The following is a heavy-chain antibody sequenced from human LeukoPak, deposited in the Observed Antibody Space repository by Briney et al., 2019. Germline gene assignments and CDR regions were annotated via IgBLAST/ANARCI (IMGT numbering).Heavy chain of an antibody. V-gene: IGHV5-10-1*01. CDR1: GYCFTSYW. J-gene: IGHJ4*02. Sequence: GESLKISSAGSGYCFTSYWIYLVRQMPGKGLEWMGKIDPSDSYTNYNPSFQGHVTISADKSISTAYLQWSSLRSSDTAMYYCARFTSSRSTPDFWGQGTLVTVSS. CDR2: IDPSDSYT. CDR3: ARFTSSRSTPDF. D-gene: IGHD6-13*01.